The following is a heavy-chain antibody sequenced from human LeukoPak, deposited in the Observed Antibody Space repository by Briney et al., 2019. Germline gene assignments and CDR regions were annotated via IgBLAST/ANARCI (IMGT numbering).Heavy chain of an antibody. V-gene: IGHV3-73*01. CDR3: TSLTSWPAGLG. Sequence: GGSLRLSCAASGFTFSGSAMHWVSQASGKGLEWVGRIRSKANSYATAYAASVKGRFTISRDDSKNTAYLQMNSLKTEDTAVYYCTSLTSWPAGLGWGQGTLVTVSS. CDR1: GFTFSGSA. CDR2: IRSKANSYAT. D-gene: IGHD2-2*01. J-gene: IGHJ4*02.